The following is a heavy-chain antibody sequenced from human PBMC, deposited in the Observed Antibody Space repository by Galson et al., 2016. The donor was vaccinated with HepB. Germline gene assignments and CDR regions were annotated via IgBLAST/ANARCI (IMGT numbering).Heavy chain of an antibody. J-gene: IGHJ5*02. CDR1: GFTFSNYA. D-gene: IGHD3-16*01. CDR2: ISDSGSST. CDR3: AKDRARSISWGFGT. Sequence: SLRLSCAASGFTFSNYAMSWVRQAPGKGLQWVSTISDSGSSTYYADSVQGRSTISRDNSKNTLYLQMNSLRAEDTAAYYCAKDRARSISWGFGTWGQGALVTVSS. V-gene: IGHV3-23*01.